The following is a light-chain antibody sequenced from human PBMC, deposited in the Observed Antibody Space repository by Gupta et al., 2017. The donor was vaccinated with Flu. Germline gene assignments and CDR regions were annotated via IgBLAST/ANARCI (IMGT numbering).Light chain of an antibody. Sequence: QTVVTQEPSVSVSPGGTVILTCASSTGAVTSDNYANWFQQKPGQVPRTLIYSTYSRQSWTPARFSGSLLGGKAALTLSGGQPEDEAEYYCLLGYDDAWVFGGGTKLTVL. CDR3: LLGYDDAWV. CDR1: TGAVTSDNY. J-gene: IGLJ3*02. CDR2: STY. V-gene: IGLV7-43*01.